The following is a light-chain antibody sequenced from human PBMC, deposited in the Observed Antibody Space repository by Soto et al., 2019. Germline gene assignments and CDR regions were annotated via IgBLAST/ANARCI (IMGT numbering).Light chain of an antibody. CDR2: KVS. CDR3: VQLTHFPWT. Sequence: EIVMTQTPLSAPVTLGQSASISCRSSQSLVHRDRNTYLSWFHQRPGHPPRLLIYKVSNRFSGVPDRFSGSGLGTYFTLRIGRVEADDVGVYYCVQLTHFPWTFGQGTKM. CDR1: QSLVHRDRNTY. J-gene: IGKJ1*01. V-gene: IGKV2-24*01.